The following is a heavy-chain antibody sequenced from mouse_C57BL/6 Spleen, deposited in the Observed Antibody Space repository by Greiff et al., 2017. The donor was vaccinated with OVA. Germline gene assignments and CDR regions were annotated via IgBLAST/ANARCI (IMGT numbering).Heavy chain of an antibody. J-gene: IGHJ3*01. CDR3: ARSIYYDYGRIAY. D-gene: IGHD2-4*01. CDR1: GYSITSDY. V-gene: IGHV3-8*01. CDR2: ISYSGST. Sequence: EVHLVESGPGLAKPSQTLSLTCSVTGYSITSDYWNWIRKFPGNKLEYMGYISYSGSTYYNPSLKSRISITRDTSKNQYYLQLNSVTTEDTATYYCARSIYYDYGRIAYWGQGTLVTVSA.